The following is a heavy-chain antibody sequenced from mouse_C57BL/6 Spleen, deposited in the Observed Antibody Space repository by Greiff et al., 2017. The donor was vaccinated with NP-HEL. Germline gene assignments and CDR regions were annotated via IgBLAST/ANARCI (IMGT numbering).Heavy chain of an antibody. J-gene: IGHJ4*01. CDR2: IYPRDGST. D-gene: IGHD2-3*01. Sequence: QVQLKESGPELVKPGASVKLSCKASGYTFTSYDINWVKQRPGQGLEWIGWIYPRDGSTKYNEKFKGKATLTVDTSSSTAYMELHSLTSEDSAVYFCGRSLIYDAMDYWGKGTSVTVSS. V-gene: IGHV1-85*01. CDR1: GYTFTSYD. CDR3: GRSLIYDAMDY.